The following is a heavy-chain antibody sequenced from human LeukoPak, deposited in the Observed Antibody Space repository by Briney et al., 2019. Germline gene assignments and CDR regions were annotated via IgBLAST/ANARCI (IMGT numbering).Heavy chain of an antibody. CDR1: GYSISSGYY. CDR2: IYHSGST. CDR3: ARLSGGTTTAHFDY. V-gene: IGHV4-38-2*01. Sequence: AETLSLTCAVSGYSISSGYYWGWIRQPPGKGLEWIGRIYHSGSTYYNPSLKSRVTISVDTSKNQFSLKLSSVTAANTAVYYCARLSGGTTTAHFDYWGQGTLVTVSS. J-gene: IGHJ4*02. D-gene: IGHD1-1*01.